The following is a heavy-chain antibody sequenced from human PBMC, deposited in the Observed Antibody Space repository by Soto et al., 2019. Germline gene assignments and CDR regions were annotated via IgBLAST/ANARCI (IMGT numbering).Heavy chain of an antibody. J-gene: IGHJ4*02. CDR2: ISYDGSNK. D-gene: IGHD1-26*01. Sequence: QVQLVESGGGVVQPGRSLRLSCAASGFTFSSYAMHWVRQAPGKGLEWVAVISYDGSNKYYADSVKGRFTISRDNSKNTLYLQMNSLRAEDTAVYYCARDFVIVGATRGSDWGQRTLVTVSS. CDR3: ARDFVIVGATRGSD. V-gene: IGHV3-30-3*01. CDR1: GFTFSSYA.